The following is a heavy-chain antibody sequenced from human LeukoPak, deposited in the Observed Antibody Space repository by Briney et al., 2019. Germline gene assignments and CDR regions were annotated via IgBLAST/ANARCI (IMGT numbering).Heavy chain of an antibody. J-gene: IGHJ6*03. CDR1: GFTFDDYA. Sequence: GRSLRLSCAASGFTFDDYAMHWVRQAPGKGLEWVSGISWNSGSIGYADSVKGRFTISRDNAKNSLYLQMNSLRAEDTALYYCAKRSKYYYHMDVWGKGTTVTVSS. V-gene: IGHV3-9*01. CDR3: AKRSKYYYHMDV. CDR2: ISWNSGSI.